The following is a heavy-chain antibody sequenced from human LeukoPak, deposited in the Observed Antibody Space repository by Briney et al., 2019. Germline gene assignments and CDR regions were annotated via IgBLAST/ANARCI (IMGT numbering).Heavy chain of an antibody. CDR1: GYTFTGYY. Sequence: ASVKVSCKASGYTFTGYYMHWVRQAPGQGLEWMGWINPNSGGTNYAQKFQGRVTMTRDTSISTAYMELSRLRSDDTAVYYCARARGSYYDILTGYYNGYYMDVWGKGTTVTVSS. V-gene: IGHV1-2*02. J-gene: IGHJ6*03. D-gene: IGHD3-9*01. CDR3: ARARGSYYDILTGYYNGYYMDV. CDR2: INPNSGGT.